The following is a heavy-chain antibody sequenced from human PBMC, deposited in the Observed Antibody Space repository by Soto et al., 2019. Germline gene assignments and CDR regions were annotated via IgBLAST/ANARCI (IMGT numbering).Heavy chain of an antibody. CDR2: ISNDGSTK. J-gene: IGHJ4*02. Sequence: GGSLRLSCAASGVTFRSNGMHWVRQAPGKGLEWVAVISNDGSTKYHADSVKGRFTISRDNSKNTLYLQMNSLRPEDTAVYYCARDSSGTYYWLDYWGQGTLVTVSS. V-gene: IGHV3-30*03. CDR3: ARDSSGTYYWLDY. CDR1: GVTFRSNG. D-gene: IGHD1-26*01.